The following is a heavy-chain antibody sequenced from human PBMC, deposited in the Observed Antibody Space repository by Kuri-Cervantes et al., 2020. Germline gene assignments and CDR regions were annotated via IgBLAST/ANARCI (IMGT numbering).Heavy chain of an antibody. CDR2: IYYSGST. D-gene: IGHD5-18*01. V-gene: IGHV4-61*01. J-gene: IGHJ3*02. CDR1: GGSISSSYY. Sequence: SETLSLTCTVSGGSISSSYYWSWIRQPPGKGLEWIGYIYYSGSTNYNPSLKSRVTISVDTSKNQFSLKLSSVTAADTAVYYCARDQTGYSYGPGAFDIWGQGTMVTVSS. CDR3: ARDQTGYSYGPGAFDI.